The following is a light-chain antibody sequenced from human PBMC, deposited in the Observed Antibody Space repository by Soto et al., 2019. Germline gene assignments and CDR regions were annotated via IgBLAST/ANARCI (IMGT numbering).Light chain of an antibody. Sequence: EIVMTQSPATLSVSPGERATLSCRASQSVSRNLAWYQQKPGQAPRLLIYGASTRATGIQARFSGSGSGTEFTLTISSLQSEDFSVYYCQQYNNWPPLTFGGGTQVEIK. J-gene: IGKJ4*01. CDR1: QSVSRN. V-gene: IGKV3-15*01. CDR3: QQYNNWPPLT. CDR2: GAS.